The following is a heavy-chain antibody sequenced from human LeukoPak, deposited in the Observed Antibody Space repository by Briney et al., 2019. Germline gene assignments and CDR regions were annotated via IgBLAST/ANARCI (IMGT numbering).Heavy chain of an antibody. D-gene: IGHD6-6*01. V-gene: IGHV3-30*18. CDR3: AKHWSTSFYYYYMDV. J-gene: IGHJ6*03. Sequence: PGRSLRLSCAASGFTFSSYGMHWVRQAPGKGLEWVAVISYDGSNKYYADSVKGRFTISRDNSKNTLYLQMNSLRAEDTAVYYCAKHWSTSFYYYYMDVWGKGTTVTVSS. CDR2: ISYDGSNK. CDR1: GFTFSSYG.